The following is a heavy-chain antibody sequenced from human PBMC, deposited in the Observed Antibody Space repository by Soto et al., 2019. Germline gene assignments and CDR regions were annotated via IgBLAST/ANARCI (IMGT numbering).Heavy chain of an antibody. D-gene: IGHD5-12*01. Sequence: GGSLRLSCAASGFTFNNYAMHWVRQAPGKGLEWVAVISYDGSNKYYADSVKGRFTIYRDNSKNTLYLQMNSLRAEDTALYYCARAEMATINPSPFDYWGQGTLVTVSS. CDR1: GFTFNNYA. CDR3: ARAEMATINPSPFDY. CDR2: ISYDGSNK. V-gene: IGHV3-30*04. J-gene: IGHJ4*02.